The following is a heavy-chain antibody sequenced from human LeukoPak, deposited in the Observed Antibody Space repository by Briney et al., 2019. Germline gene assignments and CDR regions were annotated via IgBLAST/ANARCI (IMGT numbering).Heavy chain of an antibody. CDR1: GFTFSSYG. Sequence: GGSLRLSCAASGFTFSSYGMHWVRQAPGKGLEWVAVISYDGSNKYYAGSVKGRFTISRDNSKNTLYLQMNSLRAEDTAVYCCAKDSIWFGELLINWFDPWGQGTLVTVSS. CDR2: ISYDGSNK. J-gene: IGHJ5*02. D-gene: IGHD3-10*01. V-gene: IGHV3-30*18. CDR3: AKDSIWFGELLINWFDP.